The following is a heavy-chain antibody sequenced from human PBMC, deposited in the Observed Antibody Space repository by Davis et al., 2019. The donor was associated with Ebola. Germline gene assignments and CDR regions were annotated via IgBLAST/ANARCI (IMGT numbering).Heavy chain of an antibody. D-gene: IGHD3-10*01. CDR2: IYYSGST. V-gene: IGHV4-30-4*07. Sequence: MPSETLSLTCTVSGGSISSGGYSWSWIRQPPGKGLEWIGYIYYSGSTYYNPSLKSRVTISVDTSKNQFSLKLSSVTAADTAVYYCARGLLWFGEQSTYYFDYWGQGTLVTVSS. CDR1: GGSISSGGYS. CDR3: ARGLLWFGEQSTYYFDY. J-gene: IGHJ4*02.